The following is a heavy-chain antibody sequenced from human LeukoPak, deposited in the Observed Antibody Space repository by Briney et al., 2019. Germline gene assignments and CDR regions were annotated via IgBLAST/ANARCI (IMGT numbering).Heavy chain of an antibody. J-gene: IGHJ4*02. CDR3: ARDLRIFDS. Sequence: SGGSLRLSCAASGFAFATYAMSWVRQAPGKGLVWVSAISGSGSRTYSADSVKGRFTISRDNTKNTVDLQMNSLRAEDTAIYYCARDLRIFDSWGQGTLVTVSS. V-gene: IGHV3-23*01. CDR2: ISGSGSRT. D-gene: IGHD3-3*02. CDR1: GFAFATYA.